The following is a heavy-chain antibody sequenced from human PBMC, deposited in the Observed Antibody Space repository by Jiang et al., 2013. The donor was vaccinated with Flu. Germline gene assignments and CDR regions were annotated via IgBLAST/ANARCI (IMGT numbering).Heavy chain of an antibody. Sequence: SGAEVKKPGSSVKVSCKASGGTFSSYAISWVRQAPGQGLEWMGGIIPIFGTANYAQKFQGRVTITADKSTSTAYMELSSLRSEDTAVYYCARGQEEDGSYIAVAGSDYYYYGMDVWGQGTTVTVSS. CDR1: GGTFSSYA. V-gene: IGHV1-69*06. J-gene: IGHJ6*02. CDR2: IIPIFGTA. D-gene: IGHD6-19*01. CDR3: ARGQEEDGSYIAVAGSDYYYYGMDV.